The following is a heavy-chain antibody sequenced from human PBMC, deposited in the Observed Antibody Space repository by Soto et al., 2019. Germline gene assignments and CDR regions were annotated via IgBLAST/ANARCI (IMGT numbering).Heavy chain of an antibody. Sequence: GGSLRLSCAASGFTFDDYGMSWVRQAPGKGLEWVSGINWNGGSTGYADSVKGRFTISRDNAKNSLYLQMNSLRAEDTALYYCARARPDILTGSIFTFDYWGQGTLVTV. CDR2: INWNGGST. D-gene: IGHD3-9*01. J-gene: IGHJ4*02. CDR1: GFTFDDYG. CDR3: ARARPDILTGSIFTFDY. V-gene: IGHV3-20*04.